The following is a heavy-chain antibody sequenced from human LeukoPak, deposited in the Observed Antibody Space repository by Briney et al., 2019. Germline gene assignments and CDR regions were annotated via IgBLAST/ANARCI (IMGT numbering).Heavy chain of an antibody. CDR3: AKVLRYFDWLSPVGYYFDY. J-gene: IGHJ4*02. D-gene: IGHD3-9*01. Sequence: QSGGSPRLSCAASGFTFSSYWMSWVRQAPGKGLEWVSYISSSTGTVYYADSVQGRFTISRDNAKNSLYLQMNSLRAEDTAVYYCAKVLRYFDWLSPVGYYFDYWGQGTLVTVSS. CDR2: ISSSTGTV. V-gene: IGHV3-48*04. CDR1: GFTFSSYW.